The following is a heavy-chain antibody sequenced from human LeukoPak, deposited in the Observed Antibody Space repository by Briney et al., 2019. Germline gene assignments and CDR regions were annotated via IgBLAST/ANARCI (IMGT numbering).Heavy chain of an antibody. V-gene: IGHV4-59*01. CDR2: IYYSGST. D-gene: IGHD3-22*01. CDR3: ARVDYYDSSGSRSYYFDL. CDR1: GGSITSYY. J-gene: IGHJ2*01. Sequence: ASETLSLTCTVSGGSITSYYWSWIRQPPGKGLEGIGYIYYSGSTNYNPSLKSRVTMSVDTSKNQFSLKLSSVTAADTAVYYCARVDYYDSSGSRSYYFDLWGRGTLVTVSS.